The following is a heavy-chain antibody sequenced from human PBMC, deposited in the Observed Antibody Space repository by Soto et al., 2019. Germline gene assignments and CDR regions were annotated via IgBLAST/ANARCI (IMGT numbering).Heavy chain of an antibody. Sequence: SETLSLTCTVSGGSISSGGYYWSWIRQHPGKGLEWIGYIYYSGSTYYNPSLKSRVTISVDTSKNQFSLKLSSVTAADTAVYYCARSRIAARHNWFDPWGQGTLVTVSS. D-gene: IGHD6-6*01. V-gene: IGHV4-31*03. CDR2: IYYSGST. CDR3: ARSRIAARHNWFDP. J-gene: IGHJ5*02. CDR1: GGSISSGGYY.